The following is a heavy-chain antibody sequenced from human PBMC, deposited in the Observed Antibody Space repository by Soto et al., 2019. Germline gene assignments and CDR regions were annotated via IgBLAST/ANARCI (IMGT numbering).Heavy chain of an antibody. CDR3: ARTGLRGYYDSSGYYHDAFDI. CDR1: GGSISSYY. D-gene: IGHD3-22*01. Sequence: QVQLQESGPGLVKPSETLSLTCTVSGGSISSYYWSWIRQPPGKGLEWIGYIYYSGSTNYNPSLKSRVTISVDTSKNQFSLKLSSVTAADTAVYYCARTGLRGYYDSSGYYHDAFDIWGQGTMVTVSS. V-gene: IGHV4-59*01. J-gene: IGHJ3*02. CDR2: IYYSGST.